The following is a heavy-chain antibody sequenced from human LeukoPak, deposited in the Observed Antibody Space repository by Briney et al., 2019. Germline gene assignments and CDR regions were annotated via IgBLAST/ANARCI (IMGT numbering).Heavy chain of an antibody. Sequence: PSETLSLTCTVSGGSISSYYWSWIRQPPGKGLEWIGYIYYSGSTNYNPSLKSRVTISVDTSKNQFSLKLSSVTAAGTAVYYCARDLDGSGGDSPFDYWGQGTLVTVSS. J-gene: IGHJ4*02. V-gene: IGHV4-59*01. D-gene: IGHD2-21*01. CDR1: GGSISSYY. CDR2: IYYSGST. CDR3: ARDLDGSGGDSPFDY.